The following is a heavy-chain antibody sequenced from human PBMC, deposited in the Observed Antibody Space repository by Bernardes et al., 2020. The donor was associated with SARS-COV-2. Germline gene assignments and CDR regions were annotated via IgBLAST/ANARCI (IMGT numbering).Heavy chain of an antibody. J-gene: IGHJ4*02. V-gene: IGHV4-34*01. CDR1: GGSLRGNY. CDR3: SRVSMKYQLPRHFDL. D-gene: IGHD2-2*01. CDR2: VDHTGDT. Sequence: SETLSLTCTVSGGSLRGNYWTWIRQPPGKGLEWIGEVDHTGDTSYNASLQSRVIISAATSENQFSLRMTSVTAADTAMYYCSRVSMKYQLPRHFDLWGQGTLVTVSS.